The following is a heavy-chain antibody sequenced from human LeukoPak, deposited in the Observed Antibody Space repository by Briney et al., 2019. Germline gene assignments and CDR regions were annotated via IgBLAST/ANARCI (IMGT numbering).Heavy chain of an antibody. CDR3: ARAYSGWSSDY. Sequence: ASVKVSCKASGYTFTSYYMHWMRQAPGQGLEWMGMIIPTGGSTSYAHKFQGRATMTRDTSTNTVYMELSSLRSEDTAVYYCARAYSGWSSDYWGQGTLVTVPS. J-gene: IGHJ4*02. CDR2: IIPTGGST. CDR1: GYTFTSYY. D-gene: IGHD6-19*01. V-gene: IGHV1-46*01.